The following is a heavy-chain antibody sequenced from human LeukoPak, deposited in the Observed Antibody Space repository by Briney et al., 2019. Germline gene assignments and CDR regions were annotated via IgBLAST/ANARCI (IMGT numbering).Heavy chain of an antibody. Sequence: GGSLRLSCAASGFSVSNNYMNWVRQAPGKGLEWVSVIYSGGSTYYADSVQGRFTISRDISKDTVYLQMNSLRAEDTAVYYCARNVAYSSSWWPPYGMDVWGQGTTVTVSS. CDR1: GFSVSNNY. CDR2: IYSGGST. V-gene: IGHV3-53*01. CDR3: ARNVAYSSSWWPPYGMDV. D-gene: IGHD6-13*01. J-gene: IGHJ6*02.